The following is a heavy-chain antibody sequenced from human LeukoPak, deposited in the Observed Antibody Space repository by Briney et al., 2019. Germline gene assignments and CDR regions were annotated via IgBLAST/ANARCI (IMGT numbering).Heavy chain of an antibody. CDR2: IHSSRNT. CDR1: VYSIWIGYD. D-gene: IGHD5-12*01. J-gene: IGHJ5*02. Sequence: SETLSLTCTVSVYSIWIGYDLGWIGQPPGKRLRCIASIHSSRNTYNSQTLKSRVTISIDTSQNQFSLDLNSVTAADAAVYYCARDLEYGGFDWAPWGQGTLVTVSS. CDR3: ARDLEYGGFDWAP. V-gene: IGHV4-38-2*02.